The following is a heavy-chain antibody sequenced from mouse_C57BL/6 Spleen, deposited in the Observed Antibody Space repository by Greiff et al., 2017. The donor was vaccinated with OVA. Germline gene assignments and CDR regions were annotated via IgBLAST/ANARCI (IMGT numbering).Heavy chain of an antibody. CDR1: GFTFSNYW. CDR3: TEFSTTGYWYFDV. CDR2: IRLKSDNYAT. V-gene: IGHV6-3*01. J-gene: IGHJ1*03. D-gene: IGHD1-1*01. Sequence: EVKLQESGGGLVRPGGSMKLSCVASGFTFSNYWMNWVRQSPEKGLEWVAQIRLKSDNYATHYAESVKGRFNISRDDSKSSVYLQMNNLRAEDTGIYYCTEFSTTGYWYFDVWGTGTTVTVSS.